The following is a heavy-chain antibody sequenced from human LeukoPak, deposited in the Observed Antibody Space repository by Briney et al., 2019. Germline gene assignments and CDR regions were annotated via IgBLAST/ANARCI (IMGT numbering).Heavy chain of an antibody. Sequence: GGSLRLSCAASGFTFSSYAMSWVRQAPGKGLEWVSGISGSGDSTYYADSVKGRFTISRDNSKNTLYLQMNSLRAEDTAVYYCAKDLAKQQLVIDYWGQGTLVTVSS. CDR2: ISGSGDST. CDR3: AKDLAKQQLVIDY. J-gene: IGHJ4*02. D-gene: IGHD6-13*01. V-gene: IGHV3-23*01. CDR1: GFTFSSYA.